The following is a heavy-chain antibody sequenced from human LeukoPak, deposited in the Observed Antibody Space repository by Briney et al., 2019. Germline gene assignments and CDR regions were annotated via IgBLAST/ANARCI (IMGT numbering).Heavy chain of an antibody. CDR3: ARDSPVGDWFDP. V-gene: IGHV4-38-2*02. D-gene: IGHD3-10*01. Sequence: SEALSLTCTVSGYSISSGYYWGWIRQPPGKGLEWIGSIYHSGSTYYNPSLKSRVTISVDTSKNQFSLKLSSVTAADTAVYYCARDSPVGDWFDPWGQGTLVTVSS. CDR1: GYSISSGYY. J-gene: IGHJ5*02. CDR2: IYHSGST.